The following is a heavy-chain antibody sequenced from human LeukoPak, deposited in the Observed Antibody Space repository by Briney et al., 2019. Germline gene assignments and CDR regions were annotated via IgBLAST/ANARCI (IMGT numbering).Heavy chain of an antibody. V-gene: IGHV4-4*07. D-gene: IGHD6-19*01. Sequence: SETLSLTCTVSGGSISSYYWSWIRQPAGKGLEWIGRMYNSGNTNYNPSLKSRVTMSVDTSKNQFSLKLSSVTAADTAVYYCAREYSSDRYFDYWGQGTLVTVSS. CDR1: GGSISSYY. CDR3: AREYSSDRYFDY. CDR2: MYNSGNT. J-gene: IGHJ4*02.